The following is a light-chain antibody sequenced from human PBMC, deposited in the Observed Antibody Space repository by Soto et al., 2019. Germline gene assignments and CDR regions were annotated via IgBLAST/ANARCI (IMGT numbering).Light chain of an antibody. V-gene: IGLV1-47*01. CDR3: ATWDDSLNGVV. J-gene: IGLJ2*01. CDR1: SSNIGSNY. Sequence: QSVLTQPPSASVTPGQRVTISCSGSSSNIGSNYVYWYQQLPGTAPKLLIYRNNQRPSGVPDRFSGSKSGTSASLAISGLRSEDEADYYCATWDDSLNGVVFGGGTQLTVL. CDR2: RNN.